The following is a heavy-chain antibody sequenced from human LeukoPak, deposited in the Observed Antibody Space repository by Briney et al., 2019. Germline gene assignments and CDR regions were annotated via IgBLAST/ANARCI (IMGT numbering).Heavy chain of an antibody. CDR1: GFAFSVYA. Sequence: GGSLRLSCSASGFAFSVYAMSWLRQPPGKGLEWVSTINANSGTTSYAASVRGRFTISRDNSKNTLFLQMNSLRAEDTAVYYCARGPGAFDIWGQGTMVTVSS. J-gene: IGHJ3*02. CDR2: INANSGTT. D-gene: IGHD2-2*01. CDR3: ARGPGAFDI. V-gene: IGHV3-23*01.